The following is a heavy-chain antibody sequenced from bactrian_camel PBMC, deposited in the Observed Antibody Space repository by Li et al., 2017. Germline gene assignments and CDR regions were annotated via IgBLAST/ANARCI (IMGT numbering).Heavy chain of an antibody. D-gene: IGHD2*01. CDR2: INDGKA. V-gene: IGHV3S61*01. J-gene: IGHJ6*01. CDR3: TANRRGRWSRGGYCRRLNQYGY. Sequence: HVQLVESGGGSVQVGGSLRLSCTASGFTFNDDDMGWYRQAQGNECELVSAINDGKAFYSDTVRGRFTVSQDSAKDTMYLEMNDLKPLDTAVYYCTANRRGRWSRGGYCRRLNQYGYWGQGTQVTVS. CDR1: GFTFNDDD.